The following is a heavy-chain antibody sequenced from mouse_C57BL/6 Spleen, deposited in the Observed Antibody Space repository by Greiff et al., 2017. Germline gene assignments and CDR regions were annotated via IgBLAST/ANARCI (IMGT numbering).Heavy chain of an antibody. CDR2: INPYNGGT. V-gene: IGHV1-19*01. CDR3: ARSGTGWFAY. J-gene: IGHJ3*01. D-gene: IGHD4-1*01. CDR1: GYTFTDYY. Sequence: EVQLQQSGPVLVKPGASVKMSCKASGYTFTDYYMNWVKQSHGKSLEWIGVINPYNGGTSYNQKFKGKATLTVDKSSSTAYMELNSLTSEDSAVYYCARSGTGWFAYWGQGTLVTVSA.